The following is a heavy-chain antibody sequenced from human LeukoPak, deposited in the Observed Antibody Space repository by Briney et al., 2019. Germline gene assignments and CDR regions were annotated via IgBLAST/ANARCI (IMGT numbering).Heavy chain of an antibody. J-gene: IGHJ5*01. V-gene: IGHV4-34*01. D-gene: IGHD3-10*01. CDR1: GGSFSGYY. CDR2: INHSGST. Sequence: SETLSLTCGVYGGSFSGYYWSWIRQPPGKGLEWIGEINHSGSTNYNPSLKSRVTTSVDTSKNQFSLKLRSVTAADTAVYYCARVPNYYGSGGYGKGRWFDSWGQGTLVTVSS. CDR3: ARVPNYYGSGGYGKGRWFDS.